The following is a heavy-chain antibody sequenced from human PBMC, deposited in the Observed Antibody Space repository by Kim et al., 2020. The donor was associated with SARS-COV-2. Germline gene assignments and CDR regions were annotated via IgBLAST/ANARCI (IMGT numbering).Heavy chain of an antibody. CDR3: ARLGCSSISCSTFDR. V-gene: IGHV4-59*08. D-gene: IGHD2-2*01. CDR2: IFYSGNT. Sequence: SETLSLTCTVSGGSISSYFWSWIRQPPGKGLEWIGNIFYSGNTNYNASLKRRVTISLNTSKNQFSLRLTSVTAADTAVYYCARLGCSSISCSTFDRWGQGTLVTVSP. J-gene: IGHJ5*02. CDR1: GGSISSYF.